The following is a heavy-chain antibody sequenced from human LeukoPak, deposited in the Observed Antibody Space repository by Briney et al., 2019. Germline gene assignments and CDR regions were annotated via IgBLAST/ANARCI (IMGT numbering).Heavy chain of an antibody. J-gene: IGHJ3*01. Sequence: GGSLRLSCAASGFTFSTYGMSWVRQTPQKGLEWVSAIYGSGDSTYYPDSVKGRFTISRDNSKNTLYLQMNSLRVEDTAIYYCARDQTYSSSWYYAFDLWGQGTMVTVPS. D-gene: IGHD6-13*01. CDR3: ARDQTYSSSWYYAFDL. CDR1: GFTFSTYG. V-gene: IGHV3-23*01. CDR2: IYGSGDST.